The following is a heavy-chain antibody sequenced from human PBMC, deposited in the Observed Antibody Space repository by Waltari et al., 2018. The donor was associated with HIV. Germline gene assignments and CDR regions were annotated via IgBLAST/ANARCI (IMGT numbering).Heavy chain of an antibody. CDR3: ARDRSEGGGYYYYGLDV. CDR1: GFTFSSYG. V-gene: IGHV3-33*01. Sequence: QVQLVESGGGVVQPGRSLRLSCAASGFTFSSYGMHWVRQAPGKGLEWVAVIWYCGTNKYYADSVKGRFTISRDNSKNTLYLQMNSLRAEDTAVYYCARDRSEGGGYYYYGLDVWGQGTTVTVSS. CDR2: IWYCGTNK. D-gene: IGHD2-15*01. J-gene: IGHJ6*02.